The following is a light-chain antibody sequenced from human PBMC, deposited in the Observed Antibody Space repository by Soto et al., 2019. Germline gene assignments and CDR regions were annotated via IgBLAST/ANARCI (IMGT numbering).Light chain of an antibody. Sequence: EIMLAHSAGTLSLSPGDRATLSCRASQTVSNNYLAWCQQKPGQAPRVIMYGASRRATGIPDRFSGGGSGTDFTLTISRLEPEDFAVYFCQQYAGPPTTFGQGTRLEIK. CDR2: GAS. V-gene: IGKV3-20*01. J-gene: IGKJ5*01. CDR3: QQYAGPPTT. CDR1: QTVSNNY.